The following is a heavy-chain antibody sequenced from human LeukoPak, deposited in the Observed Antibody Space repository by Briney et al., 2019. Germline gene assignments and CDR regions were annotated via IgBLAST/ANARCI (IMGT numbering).Heavy chain of an antibody. Sequence: PGRSLRLSCAASGFTFSSFGLHWVRQAPGKGLEWVAVIWYDGNSKYYADSVKGRFTISRDNSKNTLNLQMNSLRAEDTAVYYCARNPRDGYNLGFDYWGQGTLVTVSS. CDR1: GFTFSSFG. CDR2: IWYDGNSK. J-gene: IGHJ4*02. CDR3: ARNPRDGYNLGFDY. D-gene: IGHD5-24*01. V-gene: IGHV3-33*01.